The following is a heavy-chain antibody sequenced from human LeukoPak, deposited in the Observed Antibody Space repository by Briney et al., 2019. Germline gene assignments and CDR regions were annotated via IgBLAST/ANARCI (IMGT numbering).Heavy chain of an antibody. V-gene: IGHV4-39*01. CDR1: GGSISSSDYF. Sequence: SETLSLTCSVSGGSISSSDYFWGWIRQPPGKGLEWIASVYHTGTTYSNPSLKSRVTISVDTSKNQFSLRLNSVTAADTAVYYCATGPIFGVIYFDYWGQGTLLTVSS. D-gene: IGHD3-3*01. CDR3: ATGPIFGVIYFDY. CDR2: VYHTGTT. J-gene: IGHJ4*02.